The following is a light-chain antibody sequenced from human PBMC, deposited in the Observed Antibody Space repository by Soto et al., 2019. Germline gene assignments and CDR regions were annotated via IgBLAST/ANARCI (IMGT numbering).Light chain of an antibody. J-gene: IGLJ3*02. CDR1: SGDVGAYKY. Sequence: QSALTQRPSASGSPGQSVTISCTGTSGDVGAYKYVSWYQQYPGKAPKLMIYEVSKRPPGVPDRFSGSKSGNTASLTVSGLQAEDEADYYCTSYVGSTIWVFGAGTKLTVL. CDR3: TSYVGSTIWV. CDR2: EVS. V-gene: IGLV2-8*01.